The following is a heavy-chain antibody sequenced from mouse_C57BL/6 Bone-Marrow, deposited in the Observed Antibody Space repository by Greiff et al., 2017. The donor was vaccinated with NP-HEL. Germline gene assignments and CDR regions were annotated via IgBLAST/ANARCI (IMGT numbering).Heavy chain of an antibody. CDR1: GFTFSSYA. CDR2: ISDGGSYT. Sequence: EVKLVESGGGLVKPGGSLKLSCAASGFTFSSYAMSWVRQTPEKRLEWVATISDGGSYTYYPDNVKGRFTISRDNAKNNLYLQMSHLKSEDTAMYYCARVDDYERYFDVWGTGTTVTVSS. CDR3: ARVDDYERYFDV. V-gene: IGHV5-4*03. J-gene: IGHJ1*03. D-gene: IGHD2-4*01.